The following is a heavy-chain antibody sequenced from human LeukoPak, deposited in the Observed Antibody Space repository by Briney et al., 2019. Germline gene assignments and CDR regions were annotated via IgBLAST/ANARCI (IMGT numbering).Heavy chain of an antibody. J-gene: IGHJ4*02. CDR2: VWYDGNRK. V-gene: IGHV3-33*06. CDR3: AKDDGWVQYAN. D-gene: IGHD5-24*01. Sequence: GGSLRLSCSASGFTFSNHAMHWVRQAPGKGLEWVTLVWYDGNRKYYADSVKGRFTISRDNSKNTLYLQMNSLRAEDTAVYYCAKDDGWVQYANWGQGTPVTVSS. CDR1: GFTFSNHA.